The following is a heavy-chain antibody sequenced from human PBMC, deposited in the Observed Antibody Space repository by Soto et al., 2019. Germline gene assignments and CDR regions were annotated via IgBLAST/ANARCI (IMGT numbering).Heavy chain of an antibody. CDR1: DGSINHYH. CDR2: IYYSGSP. D-gene: IGHD1-26*01. J-gene: IGHJ4*02. V-gene: IGHV4-59*01. CDR3: ARDDSGFSGSHYIDYFNY. Sequence: PSETLSLTCTVSDGSINHYHWSWIRQPPGKGLEWIGYIYYSGSPNYNPSLKSRVTFTRDTSAGTVYMQLSSLTSEDTAVYYCARDDSGFSGSHYIDYFNYWGQGALVTVSS.